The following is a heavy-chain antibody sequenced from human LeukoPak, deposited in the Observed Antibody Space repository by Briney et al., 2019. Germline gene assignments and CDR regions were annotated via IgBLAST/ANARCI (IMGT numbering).Heavy chain of an antibody. Sequence: GGSLRLSCAASGFTFSSYAMSWVRQAPGKGLEWVSAISGSGGSTYYADSVKGRFAISRDNSKNTLYLQMNSLRAEDTAVYYCARVSGIGLLLDYWGQGTLVTVSS. D-gene: IGHD3-10*01. CDR3: ARVSGIGLLLDY. CDR1: GFTFSSYA. J-gene: IGHJ4*02. CDR2: ISGSGGST. V-gene: IGHV3-23*01.